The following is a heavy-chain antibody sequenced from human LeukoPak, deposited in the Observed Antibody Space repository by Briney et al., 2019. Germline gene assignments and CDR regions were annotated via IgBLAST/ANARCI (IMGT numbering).Heavy chain of an antibody. Sequence: GGSLRLSCAASGFTVSSNYMSWVRQAPGKGLEWVSSISSSSSYIYYADSVKGRFTISRDNAKNSLYLQMNSLRAEDTAVYYCARRSGYDYYFDYWGQGTLVTVSS. CDR2: ISSSSSYI. CDR1: GFTVSSNY. D-gene: IGHD5-12*01. CDR3: ARRSGYDYYFDY. V-gene: IGHV3-21*01. J-gene: IGHJ4*02.